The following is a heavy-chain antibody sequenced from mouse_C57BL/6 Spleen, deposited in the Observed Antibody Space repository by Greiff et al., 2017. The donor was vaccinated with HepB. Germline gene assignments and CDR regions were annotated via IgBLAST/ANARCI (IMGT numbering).Heavy chain of an antibody. Sequence: QVQLKESGAELVKPGASVKLSCKASGYTFTSYWMHWVKQRPGQGLEWIGMIHPNSGSTNYNEKFKSKATLTVDKSSSTAYMQLSSLTSEDSAVYYCAKTYYSNYLYAMDYWGQGTSVTVSS. J-gene: IGHJ4*01. CDR2: IHPNSGST. CDR1: GYTFTSYW. D-gene: IGHD2-5*01. V-gene: IGHV1-64*01. CDR3: AKTYYSNYLYAMDY.